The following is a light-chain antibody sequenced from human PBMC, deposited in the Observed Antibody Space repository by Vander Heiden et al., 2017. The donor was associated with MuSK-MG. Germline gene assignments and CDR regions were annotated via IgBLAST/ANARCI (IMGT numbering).Light chain of an antibody. CDR1: QGISSY. CDR3: QQLSSYFPFT. CDR2: AAS. V-gene: IGKV1-9*01. Sequence: DIQLTQSPSFLSASVGDRVTITCRASQGISSYLAWYQQKPGKAPKLLIYAASTLQGGVPSRFSGSGYGTEFTLTISSLQPEDFATYYCQQLSSYFPFTFGHGTKVDVK. J-gene: IGKJ3*01.